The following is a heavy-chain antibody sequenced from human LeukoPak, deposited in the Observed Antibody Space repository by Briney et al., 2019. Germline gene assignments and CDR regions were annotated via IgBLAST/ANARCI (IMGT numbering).Heavy chain of an antibody. CDR2: INTDGSGT. D-gene: IGHD2-15*01. Sequence: TGGSLRLSCAASGFTFRSSWMHWIRQAPGKGLVWVSRINTDGSGTIYADSVKGRFTISRDNAKNTLYLQMNSLRVEDTAVYYCARSSMVDANDAFDIWGQGTMVTVSS. V-gene: IGHV3-74*01. CDR3: ARSSMVDANDAFDI. J-gene: IGHJ3*02. CDR1: GFTFRSSW.